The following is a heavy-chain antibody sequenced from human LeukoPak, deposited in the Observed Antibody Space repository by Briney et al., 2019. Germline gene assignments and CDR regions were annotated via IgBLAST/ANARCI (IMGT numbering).Heavy chain of an antibody. D-gene: IGHD2-2*02. CDR1: GFTFSSYG. CDR3: AKATTVCSSTSCHSYYYYMDV. Sequence: PGGSLRLSCAASGFTFSSYGMHWVRQAPGKGLEWVAFIRYDGSNKYYADSVKGRFTISRDNSKNTLYLQMNSLRAEDTAVYYCAKATTVCSSTSCHSYYYYMDVWGKGTTVTVSS. J-gene: IGHJ6*03. V-gene: IGHV3-30*02. CDR2: IRYDGSNK.